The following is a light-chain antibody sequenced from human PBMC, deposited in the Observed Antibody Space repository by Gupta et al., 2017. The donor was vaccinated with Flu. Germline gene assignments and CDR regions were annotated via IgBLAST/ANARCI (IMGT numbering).Light chain of an antibody. CDR3: QSADSSGTYYV. J-gene: IGLJ1*01. V-gene: IGLV3-25*03. Sequence: GQTARITCSGDALPKQYAYWYQQKPGQAPVLVIYKDSERPSGIPERFSGSSSGTTVTLTISGVQAEDEADYYCQSADSSGTYYVFGTGTKVTVL. CDR1: ALPKQY. CDR2: KDS.